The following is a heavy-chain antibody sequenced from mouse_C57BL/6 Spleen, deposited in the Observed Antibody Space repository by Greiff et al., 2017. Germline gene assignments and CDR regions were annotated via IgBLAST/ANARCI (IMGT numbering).Heavy chain of an antibody. J-gene: IGHJ3*01. CDR1: CYSITSAY. V-gene: IGHV3-8*01. CDR3: ARSLGLAWFAY. CDR2: ISYSGST. Sequence: EVQLQQSGPGLAKPSQTLSLTCSVTCYSITSAYWNWIRKFPGNKLEYMGYISYSGSTYYNPSLKSRISITRDTSKNQYYLQLNSVTTEDTATYYCARSLGLAWFAYWGQGTLVTVSA. D-gene: IGHD4-1*01.